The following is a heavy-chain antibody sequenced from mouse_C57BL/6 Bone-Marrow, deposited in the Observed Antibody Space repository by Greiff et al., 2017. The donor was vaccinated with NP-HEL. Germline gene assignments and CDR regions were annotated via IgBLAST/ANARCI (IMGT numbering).Heavy chain of an antibody. J-gene: IGHJ2*01. CDR2: IYPGSGST. CDR1: GYTFTSYW. Sequence: QVQLQQPGAELVKPGASVKMSCKASGYTFTSYWITWVKQRPGQGLEWIGDIYPGSGSTNYNEKFKSKATLTVDTSSSTAYMQLSSLTSEDSAVYNCARPLYYSNPSDYWGQGTTLTVSS. V-gene: IGHV1-55*01. D-gene: IGHD2-5*01. CDR3: ARPLYYSNPSDY.